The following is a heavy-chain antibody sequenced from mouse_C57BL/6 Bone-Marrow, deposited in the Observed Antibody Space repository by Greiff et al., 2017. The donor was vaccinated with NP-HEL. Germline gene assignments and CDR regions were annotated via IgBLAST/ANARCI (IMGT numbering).Heavy chain of an antibody. CDR2: INPNYGTT. Sequence: EVKVVESGPELVKPGASVKISCKASGYSFTDYNMNWVKQSNGKSLEWIGVINPNYGTTSYNQKFKGKATLTVDQSSSTAYMQLNSLTSEDSAVYYCARGNYYGSSPYWYFDVWGTGTTVTVSS. CDR3: ARGNYYGSSPYWYFDV. CDR1: GYSFTDYN. D-gene: IGHD1-1*01. V-gene: IGHV1-39*01. J-gene: IGHJ1*03.